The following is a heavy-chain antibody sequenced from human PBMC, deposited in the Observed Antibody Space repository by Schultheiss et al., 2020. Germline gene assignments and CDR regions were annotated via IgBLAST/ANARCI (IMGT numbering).Heavy chain of an antibody. CDR1: GFTFSSYG. Sequence: SLKISCAASGFTFSSYGMHWVRQVPGKGLEWVSGISWNSGSMDSVDSVKGRFTISRDNAKSSLYLQMNSLRAEDTAVYYCAKRVSDYWGQGTLVTVSS. V-gene: IGHV3-9*01. CDR2: ISWNSGSM. J-gene: IGHJ4*02. CDR3: AKRVSDY.